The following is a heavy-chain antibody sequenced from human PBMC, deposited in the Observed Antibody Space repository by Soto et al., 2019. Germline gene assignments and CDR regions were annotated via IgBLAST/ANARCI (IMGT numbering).Heavy chain of an antibody. D-gene: IGHD3-22*01. Sequence: QVQLQQWGAGLLKPSETLSLTCAVYGGSFSGYYWSWIRQPPGKGLEWIGEINHSGSTNYNPSLKSRVTISVDTSKNQFSLKLTSVTAAVMAVYYCARGFSLDSSVYHLDYCGQGTLVTVSS. J-gene: IGHJ4*02. V-gene: IGHV4-34*01. CDR2: INHSGST. CDR1: GGSFSGYY. CDR3: ARGFSLDSSVYHLDY.